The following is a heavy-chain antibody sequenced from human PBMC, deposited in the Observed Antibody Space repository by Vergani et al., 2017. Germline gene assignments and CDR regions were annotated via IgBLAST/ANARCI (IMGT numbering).Heavy chain of an antibody. CDR2: ISSSTIYI. CDR1: GFTFSSYS. D-gene: IGHD2-15*01. CDR3: ARDRAGSGFDY. V-gene: IGHV3-21*01. J-gene: IGHJ4*02. Sequence: AASGFTFSSYSMNWVRQAPGKGLEWVSSISSSTIYIYYADSVKGRFTISRDNAKNSLYLQMDSLRAEDTAVYYCARDRAGSGFDYWGQGTLVTVSS.